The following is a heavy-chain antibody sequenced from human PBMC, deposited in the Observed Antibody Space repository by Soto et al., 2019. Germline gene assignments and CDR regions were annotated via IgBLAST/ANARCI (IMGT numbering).Heavy chain of an antibody. CDR1: GYTFTGYY. V-gene: IGHV1-2*02. D-gene: IGHD6-13*01. CDR2: INPNSGGT. Sequence: ASVKVSCKASGYTFTGYYMHWVRQAPGQGLEWMGWINPNSGGTNYAQKFQGRVTMTRDTSISTAYMELSRLRSDDTAVYYCAREARREAAGTHTRPDYWGQGTLVTVSS. J-gene: IGHJ4*02. CDR3: AREARREAAGTHTRPDY.